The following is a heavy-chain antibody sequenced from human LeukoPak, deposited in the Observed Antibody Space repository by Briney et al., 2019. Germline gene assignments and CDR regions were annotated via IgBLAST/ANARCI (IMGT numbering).Heavy chain of an antibody. CDR2: ISSSSSYI. CDR1: GFTFSSYG. V-gene: IGHV3-21*01. J-gene: IGHJ6*03. CDR3: ARSPEIYYMDV. D-gene: IGHD5-24*01. Sequence: GGSLRLSCAAPGFTFSSYGMNWVRQAPGKGLEWVSSISSSSSYIYYADSVRGRFTISRDNAKNSLYLQMNSLRAEDTAVYYCARSPEIYYMDVWGKGTTVTVSS.